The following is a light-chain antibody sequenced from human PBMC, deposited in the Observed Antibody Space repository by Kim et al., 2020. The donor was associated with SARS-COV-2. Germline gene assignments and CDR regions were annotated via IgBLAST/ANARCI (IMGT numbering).Light chain of an antibody. J-gene: IGKJ4*01. V-gene: IGKV3-20*01. CDR1: QSVSSND. Sequence: EIVLTQSPVTLSLSPGERATLSCRASQSVSSNDLAWYQQKPGQAPRLLIYATSSRATGIPDRFSGSGSGTEFTFTISKLQPEDVAVFYCQQYSGSLTFGGGTKVDIK. CDR3: QQYSGSLT. CDR2: ATS.